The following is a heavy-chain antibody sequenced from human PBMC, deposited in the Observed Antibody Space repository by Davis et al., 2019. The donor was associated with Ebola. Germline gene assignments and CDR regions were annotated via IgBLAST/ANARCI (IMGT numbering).Heavy chain of an antibody. Sequence: ASVKVSCKASGYTFTSYYMHWVRQAPGQGLEWMGIINPSGGSTSYAQKFQGRVTMTRDTATSTVYMELSSLRSEDTAVYYCTSGSYAGGEDYWGQGTLVTVSS. V-gene: IGHV1-46*01. D-gene: IGHD1-26*01. CDR1: GYTFTSYY. J-gene: IGHJ4*02. CDR2: INPSGGST. CDR3: TSGSYAGGEDY.